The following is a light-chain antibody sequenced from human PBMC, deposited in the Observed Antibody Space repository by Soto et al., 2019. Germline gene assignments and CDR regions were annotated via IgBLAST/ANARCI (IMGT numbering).Light chain of an antibody. V-gene: IGLV2-14*01. CDR3: ISYTVSRSYV. J-gene: IGLJ1*01. CDR1: SSDIGTYDH. CDR2: SVS. Sequence: QSALTQPASVSGSPGQSSTISCSGTSSDIGTYDHVAWFQQFPCKTPKLMIYSVSNRPSGVSYRFSGSKSGNTASLTISGLQAEDEADYYCISYTVSRSYVFGTGTKLTVL.